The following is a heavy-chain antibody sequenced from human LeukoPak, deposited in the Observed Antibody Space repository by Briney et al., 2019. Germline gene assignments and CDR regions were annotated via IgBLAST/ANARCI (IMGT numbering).Heavy chain of an antibody. CDR2: IRSKAYGRTT. CDR3: ARGPILLWIHNGMDV. D-gene: IGHD5-18*01. V-gene: IGHV3-49*04. CDR1: GFTFGDHA. J-gene: IGHJ6*02. Sequence: GGSLRLSCTGSGFTFGDHAMSWVRQAPGKGLEWVGFIRSKAYGRTTEYAASVQGRFTISRDDSKSIAYLQMNSLKTEDTAFYFCARGPILLWIHNGMDVWGQGTTVTVSS.